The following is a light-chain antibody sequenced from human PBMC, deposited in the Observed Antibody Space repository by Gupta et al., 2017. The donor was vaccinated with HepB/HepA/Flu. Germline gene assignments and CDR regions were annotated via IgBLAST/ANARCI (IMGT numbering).Light chain of an antibody. V-gene: IGLV3-25*03. CDR3: QSADSSGTYV. J-gene: IGLJ1*01. Sequence: SADLTQPLSVSVSPGRTAWIPCSGDALPKHYAYWYQQKPGQAPVLVIDKDSERPSGIPERFSGSSSGTTVTLTISGVQAEDEADYYCQSADSSGTYVFGTGTKVTVL. CDR1: ALPKHY. CDR2: KDS.